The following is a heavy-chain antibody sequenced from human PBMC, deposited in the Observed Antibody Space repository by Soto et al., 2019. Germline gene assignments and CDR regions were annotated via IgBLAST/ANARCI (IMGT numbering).Heavy chain of an antibody. J-gene: IGHJ5*02. V-gene: IGHV1-69*02. D-gene: IGHD1-20*01. CDR1: GGTFSSYT. CDR3: ARGRPNLDLTSYNFNPRMDTWFYP. CDR2: IIPILGIA. Sequence: SVKVSCKASGGTFSSYTISWVRQAPGQGLEWMGRIIPILGIANYAQKFQGRVTITADKSTSTAYMELSSLRSEDTAVYYCARGRPNLDLTSYNFNPRMDTWFYPFGQGAVLTISS.